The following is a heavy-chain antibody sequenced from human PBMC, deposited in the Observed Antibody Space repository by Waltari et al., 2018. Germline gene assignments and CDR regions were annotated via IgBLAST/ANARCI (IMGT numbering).Heavy chain of an antibody. J-gene: IGHJ4*02. CDR3: AKPDYYDSSGYYYAPARFDY. V-gene: IGHV3-23*01. D-gene: IGHD3-22*01. CDR2: ISGSGGST. Sequence: EVQLLESGGGLVQPGGSLRLSCAASGFTFSSYAISWVRPAPGAGLGWVSAISGSGGSTYYADSVKGRFTISRDNSKNTLYLQMNSLRAEDTAVYYCAKPDYYDSSGYYYAPARFDYWGQGTLVTVSS. CDR1: GFTFSSYA.